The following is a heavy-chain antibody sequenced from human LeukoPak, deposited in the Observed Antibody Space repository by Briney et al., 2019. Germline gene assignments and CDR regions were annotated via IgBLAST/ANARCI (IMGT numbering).Heavy chain of an antibody. CDR1: GFTFSNYW. Sequence: PGESLRLSCAASGFTFSNYWMSWVRQAPGKGLEWVSYISSSGSTIYYADSVKGRFTISRDNAKNSLYLQMNSLRAEDTAVYYCARGGGYDSSGYVFGYWGQGTLVTVSS. D-gene: IGHD3-22*01. V-gene: IGHV3-11*01. CDR3: ARGGGYDSSGYVFGY. CDR2: ISSSGSTI. J-gene: IGHJ4*02.